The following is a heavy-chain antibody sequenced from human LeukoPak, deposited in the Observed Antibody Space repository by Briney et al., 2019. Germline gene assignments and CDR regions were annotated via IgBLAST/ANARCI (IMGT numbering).Heavy chain of an antibody. V-gene: IGHV3-23*01. CDR2: IYENGGTT. J-gene: IGHJ4*02. Sequence: GGSLRLSCVGSGFTFRSHAMSWVRQAPEKGLEFVSGIYENGGTTYYADSVKGRFSISRDNSKNTLYLQMDSLRGEDTAVYYCAKDFRIGYSAHFDYWGQGALVTASS. D-gene: IGHD2-21*01. CDR3: AKDFRIGYSAHFDY. CDR1: GFTFRSHA.